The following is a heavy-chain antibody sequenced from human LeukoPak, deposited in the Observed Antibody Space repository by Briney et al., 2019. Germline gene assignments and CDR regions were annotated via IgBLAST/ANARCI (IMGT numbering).Heavy chain of an antibody. CDR3: ARGRHLYLGVVTPVNYYYYGMDV. CDR2: INHSGST. D-gene: IGHD4-23*01. Sequence: LKPSETLSLTCAVYGGSFSGYYWSWIRQPPGKGLEWIGEINHSGSTNYNPSLKSRVTISVDTSKNQFSLKLSSVTAADTAVYYCARGRHLYLGVVTPVNYYYYGMDVWGQGTTVTVSS. V-gene: IGHV4-34*01. J-gene: IGHJ6*02. CDR1: GGSFSGYY.